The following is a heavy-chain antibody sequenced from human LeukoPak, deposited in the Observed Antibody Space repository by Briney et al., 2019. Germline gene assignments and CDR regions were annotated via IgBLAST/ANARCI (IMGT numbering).Heavy chain of an antibody. J-gene: IGHJ4*02. CDR2: IRNKANNYAT. Sequence: GGSLRLSCAASGFTFSVSAMYWVRQASGKGLEWVGRIRNKANNYATAYAASLKGRFTISRDDSKNTAYLQMNSLEAEDTAMYYCTYTSSSGVVYWGQGTLVTVSS. D-gene: IGHD6-6*01. CDR1: GFTFSVSA. CDR3: TYTSSSGVVY. V-gene: IGHV3-73*01.